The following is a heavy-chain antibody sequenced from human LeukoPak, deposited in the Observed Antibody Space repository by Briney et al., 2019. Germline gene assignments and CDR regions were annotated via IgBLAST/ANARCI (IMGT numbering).Heavy chain of an antibody. CDR2: ISCSGGST. CDR3: AKVRPYASIAADDYYFDY. CDR1: GFTFSSYA. J-gene: IGHJ4*02. D-gene: IGHD6-13*01. V-gene: IGHV3-23*01. Sequence: PGGSLRLSCAASGFTFSSYAMSWVRQAPGKGLEWVSAISCSGGSTYYADSVKGRFTISRDNSKYTLYLQMNSLRAEDTAVYYCAKVRPYASIAADDYYFDYWGQGTLVTVSS.